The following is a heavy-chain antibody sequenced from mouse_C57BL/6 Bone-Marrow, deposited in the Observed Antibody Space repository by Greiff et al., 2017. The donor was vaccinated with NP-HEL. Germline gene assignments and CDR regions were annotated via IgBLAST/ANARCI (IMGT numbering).Heavy chain of an antibody. CDR1: GYTFTSYW. Sequence: QVHVKQPGAELVKPGASVKLSCKASGYTFTSYWMHWVKQRPGQGLEWIGMIHPNSGNTYYNEKFKGKATLTAEKSSSTAYMQLSSLTSEDSAVYFCARSAYYSNFHYAMDYWGQGTSVTVSS. V-gene: IGHV1-64*01. D-gene: IGHD2-5*01. J-gene: IGHJ4*01. CDR3: ARSAYYSNFHYAMDY. CDR2: IHPNSGNT.